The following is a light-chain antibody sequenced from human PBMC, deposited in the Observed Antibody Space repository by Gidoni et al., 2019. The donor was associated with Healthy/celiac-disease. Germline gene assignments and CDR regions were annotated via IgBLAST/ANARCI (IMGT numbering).Light chain of an antibody. V-gene: IGKV1-39*01. J-gene: IGKJ1*01. CDR3: QQRYSTPRT. Sequence: DIKMTKAPSSLSASVGYRVTITCRACQSMSSYLNWYQQKPGKAPKLLIYAASSLQSGVPSRFSGSGSGTDFTLTISSLQPEDFATYYCQQRYSTPRTFGQGTKVEIK. CDR1: QSMSSY. CDR2: AAS.